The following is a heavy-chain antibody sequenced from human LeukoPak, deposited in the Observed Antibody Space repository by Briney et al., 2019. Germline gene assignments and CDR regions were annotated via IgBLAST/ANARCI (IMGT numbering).Heavy chain of an antibody. CDR2: IYTSGST. V-gene: IGHV4-4*07. Sequence: SETLSLTCTVSGGSISSYYWSWIRQPAGKGLEWIGRIYTSGSTNYNPSLKSRVTMSVDTSKNQFSLKLSSVTAADTAVYYCARVVDTAVAVGYYYYMDVWGKGTTVTVSS. CDR1: GGSISSYY. D-gene: IGHD5-18*01. J-gene: IGHJ6*03. CDR3: ARVVDTAVAVGYYYYMDV.